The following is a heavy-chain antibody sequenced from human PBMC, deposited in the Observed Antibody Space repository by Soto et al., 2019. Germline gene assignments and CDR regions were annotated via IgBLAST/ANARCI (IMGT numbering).Heavy chain of an antibody. J-gene: IGHJ6*02. V-gene: IGHV1-58*01. D-gene: IGHD2-15*01. CDR1: GFTFRSSA. Sequence: QMQLVQSGPEVKKPRTSVKVSCKTSGFTFRSSAVQWVRQARGQRLEWIGWLVVGTGNTNYAQKFQQRVTISSDRSTNTVSMELSSLTSEDTAVYYCATGAYCSGGSCSDYYYYYYGMDLWGQGTTVTVSS. CDR2: LVVGTGNT. CDR3: ATGAYCSGGSCSDYYYYYYGMDL.